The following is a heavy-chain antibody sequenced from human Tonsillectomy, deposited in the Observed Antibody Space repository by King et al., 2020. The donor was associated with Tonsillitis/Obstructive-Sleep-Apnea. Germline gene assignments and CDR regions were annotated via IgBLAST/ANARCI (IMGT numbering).Heavy chain of an antibody. D-gene: IGHD2-2*02. Sequence: VQLVESGAEVKKPGESLKISCKGSGYNFTNYWIGWVRQMPGKGLEGMVIIYPDDSDTRYSPSFQGQVTISADKSITTAYLQWRSLKDSDTAMYYCVRVALYTYFYGMDVWGQGTTVTVSS. CDR2: IYPDDSDT. V-gene: IGHV5-51*03. J-gene: IGHJ6*02. CDR1: GYNFTNYW. CDR3: VRVALYTYFYGMDV.